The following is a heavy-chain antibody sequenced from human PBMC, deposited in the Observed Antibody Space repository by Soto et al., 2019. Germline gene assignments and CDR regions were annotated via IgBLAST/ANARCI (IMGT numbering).Heavy chain of an antibody. CDR2: ISYDGSNK. Sequence: QVQLVESGGGVVQPGRSLRLSCAASGFTFSSYAMHWVRQAPGKGLEWVAVISYDGSNKYYADSVKGRFTISRDNSKNTLYMQMNSLRAEDTAVYYCARPRLEDYYGSGSYYPDYWGQGTLVTVAS. V-gene: IGHV3-30-3*01. J-gene: IGHJ4*02. CDR1: GFTFSSYA. CDR3: ARPRLEDYYGSGSYYPDY. D-gene: IGHD3-10*01.